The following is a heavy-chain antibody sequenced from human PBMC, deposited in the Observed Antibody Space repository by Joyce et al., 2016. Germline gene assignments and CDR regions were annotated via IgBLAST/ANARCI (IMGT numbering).Heavy chain of an antibody. D-gene: IGHD2-2*01. Sequence: EVQLVESGGGLVKPGGSLRLSCAASGFTFSTYNMNWVRQAPGEGLEWVSSISANSPYIYYADSVKGRLAIYRDNAKNSLYLQMNSLRAEDTAVYYCARTKLYQLLLVDAFDIWGQGTMVTVSS. CDR1: GFTFSTYN. J-gene: IGHJ3*02. CDR2: ISANSPYI. CDR3: ARTKLYQLLLVDAFDI. V-gene: IGHV3-21*01.